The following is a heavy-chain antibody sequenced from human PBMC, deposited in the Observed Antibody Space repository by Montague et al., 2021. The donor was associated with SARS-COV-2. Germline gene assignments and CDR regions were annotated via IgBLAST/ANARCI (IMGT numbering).Heavy chain of an antibody. J-gene: IGHJ2*01. CDR1: GGSISCGTYY. CDR3: ARRSDWQSDWVFDL. D-gene: IGHD3-9*01. Sequence: SETLSLTCTVSGGSISCGTYYWGWVRQPPGKGLEWIGTINYSGKTYYNPSLKSRVTISVDTSKNQFSLKVTSVTAADTAVYYCARRSDWQSDWVFDLWGRGTLVTVSS. CDR2: INYSGKT. V-gene: IGHV4-39*01.